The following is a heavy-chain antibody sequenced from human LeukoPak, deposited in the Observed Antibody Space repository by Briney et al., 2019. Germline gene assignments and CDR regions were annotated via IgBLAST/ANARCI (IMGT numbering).Heavy chain of an antibody. Sequence: SETLSLTCTVSGGSISSYYWSWIRQPAGKGLEWIGRIYTSGSTNYNPSLKSRVTMSVDTPKNQFSLKLSFVTAADTAVYFCARGGRYMSASWYRSVYYYMDVWGKGTTVTVSS. J-gene: IGHJ6*03. D-gene: IGHD6-13*01. CDR2: IYTSGST. V-gene: IGHV4-4*07. CDR3: ARGGRYMSASWYRSVYYYMDV. CDR1: GGSISSYY.